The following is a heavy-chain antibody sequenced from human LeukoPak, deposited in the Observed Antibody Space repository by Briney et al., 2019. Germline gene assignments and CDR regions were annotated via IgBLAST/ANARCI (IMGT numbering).Heavy chain of an antibody. CDR2: IYCDGSKT. V-gene: IGHV5-51*01. J-gene: IGHJ3*02. CDR3: ARDLDTDFDAFDI. CDR1: GCIFTDYW. D-gene: IGHD5-18*01. Sequence: GESLKISCQGSGCIFTDYWIGWVRQMPGKGLEWMAIIYCDGSKTIYSPSFQTQVTISVDKSTNTAYLQWTSLKASDTAMYYCARDLDTDFDAFDIWGQGTMVTVSS.